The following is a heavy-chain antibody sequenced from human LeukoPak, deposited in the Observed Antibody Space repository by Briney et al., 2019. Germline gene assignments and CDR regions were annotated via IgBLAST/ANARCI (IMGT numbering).Heavy chain of an antibody. J-gene: IGHJ4*02. Sequence: SETLSLTCTVSGYSTSSGYYWGGIPQPPGKGLEWIGSFYHSGGTYYNPSLKSGVTLSVDTSKNQFSLKLRSVTAADTAVYYCAREIKTGTTPPYYFDYWGQGTLVTVSS. D-gene: IGHD1-7*01. CDR3: AREIKTGTTPPYYFDY. CDR2: FYHSGGT. V-gene: IGHV4-38-2*02. CDR1: GYSTSSGYY.